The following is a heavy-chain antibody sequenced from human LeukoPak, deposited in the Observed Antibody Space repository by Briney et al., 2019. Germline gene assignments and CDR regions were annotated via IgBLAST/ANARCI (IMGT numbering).Heavy chain of an antibody. D-gene: IGHD1-14*01. CDR1: GFTFSSYA. Sequence: PGGSLRLSCAASGFTFSSYAMHWVRQAPGKGLEWVAVISYDGGNKYYADSVKGRFTISRDNSKNTLYLQMNSLRAEDTAVYYWGRVGGLKPLYSGMDFGGQGPTATVPS. V-gene: IGHV3-30-3*01. CDR2: ISYDGGNK. J-gene: IGHJ6*02. CDR3: GRVGGLKPLYSGMDF.